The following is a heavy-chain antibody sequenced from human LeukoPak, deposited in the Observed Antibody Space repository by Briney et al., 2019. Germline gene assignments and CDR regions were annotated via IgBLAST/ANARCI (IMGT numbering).Heavy chain of an antibody. CDR1: GFTVSGNY. J-gene: IGHJ4*02. Sequence: GGSLRLSCAASGFTVSGNYMSWVRQAPGKGLEWVSYISSSGSTIYYTDSVKGRFTISRDNAKNSLYLQMNSLRAEDTAVYYCARGGWEPYFDYWGQGTLVTVSS. D-gene: IGHD1-26*01. V-gene: IGHV3-11*01. CDR3: ARGGWEPYFDY. CDR2: ISSSGSTI.